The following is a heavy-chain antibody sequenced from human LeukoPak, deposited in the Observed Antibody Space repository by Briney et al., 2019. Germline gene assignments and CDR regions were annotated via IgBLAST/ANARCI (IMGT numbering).Heavy chain of an antibody. D-gene: IGHD4-17*01. Sequence: PGGSLRLSCAASGFTFDDYGMSWVRQAPGKGLEWVSGINWNGGSTGYADSVKGRFTISRDNAKNSLYLQMNSLRAEDTALYYCARGDGDSYAEYFQHWDQGTLVTVSS. CDR2: INWNGGST. CDR1: GFTFDDYG. J-gene: IGHJ1*01. V-gene: IGHV3-20*04. CDR3: ARGDGDSYAEYFQH.